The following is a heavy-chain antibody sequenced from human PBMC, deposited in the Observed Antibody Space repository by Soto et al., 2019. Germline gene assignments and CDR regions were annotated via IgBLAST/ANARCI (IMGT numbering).Heavy chain of an antibody. J-gene: IGHJ6*02. D-gene: IGHD2-2*01. CDR1: GFTFSSYS. V-gene: IGHV3-21*01. Sequence: PGGSLRLSCAASGFTFSSYSMNWVRQAPGKGLEWVSSISSSSSYIYYADSVKGRFTISRDNAKNSLYLQMNSLRAEDTAVYYCARDKPQYAYGMDVWGQGTTVTVSS. CDR2: ISSSSSYI. CDR3: ARDKPQYAYGMDV.